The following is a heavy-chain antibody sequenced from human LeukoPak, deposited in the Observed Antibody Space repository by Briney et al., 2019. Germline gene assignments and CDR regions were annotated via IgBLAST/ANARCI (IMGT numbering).Heavy chain of an antibody. Sequence: GGSLRLSCAASGFTFSSYSMNWVRQAPGKGLEWVSSISSSGSYIYYADSVKGRFTISRDNAKNSLYLQMNSLRAEDTAVYYCARRSGSPPDVFDIWGQGTMVTVSS. CDR2: ISSSGSYI. V-gene: IGHV3-21*01. D-gene: IGHD1-26*01. CDR3: ARRSGSPPDVFDI. CDR1: GFTFSSYS. J-gene: IGHJ3*02.